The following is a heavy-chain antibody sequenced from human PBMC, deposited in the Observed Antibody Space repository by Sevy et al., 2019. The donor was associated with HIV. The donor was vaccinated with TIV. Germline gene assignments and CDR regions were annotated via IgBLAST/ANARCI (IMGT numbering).Heavy chain of an antibody. V-gene: IGHV3-15*01. D-gene: IGHD4-17*01. CDR2: IKSKTDGGTI. Sequence: GGSLRLSCVVSGFTFSNAWMYWVRQAPGKVLEWVGRIKSKTDGGTIDYIAPVRSRFVISRDDSRDTVYLQMNSLKTEDTAVYYCNTDLAYGDYWKGYWGQGTLVTVSS. CDR3: NTDLAYGDYWKGY. CDR1: GFTFSNAW. J-gene: IGHJ4*02.